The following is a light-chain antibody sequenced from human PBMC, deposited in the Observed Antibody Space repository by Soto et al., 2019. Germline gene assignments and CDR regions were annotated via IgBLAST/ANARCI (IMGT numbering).Light chain of an antibody. CDR2: DAS. Sequence: ESVLTQSPGTLSLSPGDRGTLSCGASQSISDTLAWYQQKPGQAPRLLIFDASSRAAGIPARFSGSGSGTDFTLTISSLDPEDFAVYYCQQHSNWPLTFGGGTKVDIK. CDR1: QSISDT. J-gene: IGKJ4*01. CDR3: QQHSNWPLT. V-gene: IGKV3-11*01.